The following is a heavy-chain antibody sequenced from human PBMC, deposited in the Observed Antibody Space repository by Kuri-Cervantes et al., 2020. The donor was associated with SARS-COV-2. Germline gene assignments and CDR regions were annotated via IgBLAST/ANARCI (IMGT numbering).Heavy chain of an antibody. CDR1: GGSIGSYY. CDR2: IYTSGST. V-gene: IGHV4-4*07. Sequence: SETLSLTCTVSGGSIGSYYWSWIRQPAGKGLEWIGRIYTSGSTNYNPSLKSRVTISVGASKNQFSLKLNSVTAADTAVYYCARGTYTYYDFWRGPYFDYWGQGNLVTVSS. J-gene: IGHJ4*02. CDR3: ARGTYTYYDFWRGPYFDY. D-gene: IGHD3-3*01.